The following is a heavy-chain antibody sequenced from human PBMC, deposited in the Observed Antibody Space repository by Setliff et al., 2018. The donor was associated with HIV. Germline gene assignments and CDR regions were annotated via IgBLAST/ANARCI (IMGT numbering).Heavy chain of an antibody. V-gene: IGHV1-69*10. CDR1: GGTFSSYA. CDR2: IIPILGIA. Sequence: GASVKVSCKASGGTFSSYAISWVRQAPGQGLEWMGGIIPILGIANYAQKFQGRVTITADKSTSTAYMELSSLTAEDTAVYYCATDPTSRAYGSGSFGWLDPWGQGTLVTVSS. J-gene: IGHJ5*02. D-gene: IGHD3-10*01. CDR3: ATDPTSRAYGSGSFGWLDP.